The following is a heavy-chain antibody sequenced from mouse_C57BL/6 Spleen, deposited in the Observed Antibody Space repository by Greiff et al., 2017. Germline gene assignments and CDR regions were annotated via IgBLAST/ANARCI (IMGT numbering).Heavy chain of an antibody. CDR1: GYTFTSYW. CDR3: ARGGGSSLGHFDY. J-gene: IGHJ2*01. V-gene: IGHV1-69*01. CDR2: IDPSGSYT. D-gene: IGHD1-1*01. Sequence: VQLQQPGAELVMPGASVKLSCKASGYTFTSYWMHWVKQRPGQGLEWIGEIDPSGSYTKYNQKFKGKSTLTVDKASSTAYMQLSSLTSEDSAVYYCARGGGSSLGHFDYWGQGTTLTVSS.